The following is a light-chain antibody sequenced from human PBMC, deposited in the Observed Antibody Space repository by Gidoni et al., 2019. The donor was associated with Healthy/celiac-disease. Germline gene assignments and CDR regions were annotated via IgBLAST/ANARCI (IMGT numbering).Light chain of an antibody. CDR2: GAS. Sequence: DIVMTQSPDSLAVSLGERATINCKSSQSVFYSSNNKNYLAWYQQKPGQPPKLLIYGASTRESGVPDRFSGSGSGTDFTLTISSLQAEDVAVYYCQQYYSTPITFGQGTRLEIK. CDR3: QQYYSTPIT. V-gene: IGKV4-1*01. J-gene: IGKJ5*01. CDR1: QSVFYSSNNKNY.